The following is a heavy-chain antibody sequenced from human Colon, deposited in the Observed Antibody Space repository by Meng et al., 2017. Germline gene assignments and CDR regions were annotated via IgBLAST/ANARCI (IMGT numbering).Heavy chain of an antibody. D-gene: IGHD4-11*01. Sequence: GESLKISCAASGFTFSNYEMNWVRQAPGKGLEWVAYISKTGGTIYYADSIKGRFTISRDNAKNSVYLQMNSLRVDDTAVYYCASSNFDYYYFNYWGQGSQVSAPQ. CDR3: ASSNFDYYYFNY. J-gene: IGHJ4*02. V-gene: IGHV3-48*03. CDR1: GFTFSNYE. CDR2: ISKTGGTI.